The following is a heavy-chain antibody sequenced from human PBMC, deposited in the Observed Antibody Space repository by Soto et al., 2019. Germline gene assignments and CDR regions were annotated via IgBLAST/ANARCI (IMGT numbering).Heavy chain of an antibody. CDR2: ISYDGSNK. V-gene: IGHV3-30*18. CDR1: GFTFSSYG. Sequence: SLRLSCAASGFTFSSYGMHWVRQAPGKGLEWVAVISYDGSNKYYADSVKGRFTISRDNSKNTLYLQMNSLRAEDTAVYYCAKDGDTAMVFHWFDPWGQGTLVTVSS. J-gene: IGHJ5*02. CDR3: AKDGDTAMVFHWFDP. D-gene: IGHD5-18*01.